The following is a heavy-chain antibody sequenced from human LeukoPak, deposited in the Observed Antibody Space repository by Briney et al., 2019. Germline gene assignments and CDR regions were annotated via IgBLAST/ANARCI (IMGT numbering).Heavy chain of an antibody. CDR3: ARLQGGSTAVLDY. CDR1: GGSISGDY. Sequence: PSETLSLTCSVSGGSISGDYWSWIRQPPGTGLEWVGYIHYTGSTNYNPSLKSRVTISVDTSKNQFSLKLNSVTAADTAVYYCARLQGGSTAVLDYWGQGTLVSVSS. D-gene: IGHD1-26*01. J-gene: IGHJ4*02. V-gene: IGHV4-59*01. CDR2: IHYTGST.